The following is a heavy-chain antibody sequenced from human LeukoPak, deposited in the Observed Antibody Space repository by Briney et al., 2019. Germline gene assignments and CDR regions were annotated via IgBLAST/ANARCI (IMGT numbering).Heavy chain of an antibody. D-gene: IGHD6-19*01. V-gene: IGHV1-69*01. CDR1: GGTFISYA. CDR3: ARSSSGYSSGWYYFDY. CDR2: IIPIFGTA. J-gene: IGHJ4*02. Sequence: SVKVSCTASGGTFISYAISWVRQAPGQGLEWMGGIIPIFGTANYAQKFQGRVTITADESTSTAYMELSSLRSEDTAVYYCARSSSGYSSGWYYFDYWGQGTLVTVSS.